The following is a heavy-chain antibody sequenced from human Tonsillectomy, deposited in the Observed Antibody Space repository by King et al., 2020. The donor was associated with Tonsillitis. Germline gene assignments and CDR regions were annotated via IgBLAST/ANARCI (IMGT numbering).Heavy chain of an antibody. J-gene: IGHJ3*02. Sequence: VQLVESGGSLVQPGGSLRLSCAASGFTFSSYWMSWVRPAPGKGLEWGANIKEDGSEKYYVDSVKGRFTISRDNAKNSLYLKMNSLRAEDTAVYYCARDIEQGGSYYAFDIWGQGTMVSVSS. CDR1: GFTFSSYW. D-gene: IGHD1-26*01. V-gene: IGHV3-7*01. CDR3: ARDIEQGGSYYAFDI. CDR2: IKEDGSEK.